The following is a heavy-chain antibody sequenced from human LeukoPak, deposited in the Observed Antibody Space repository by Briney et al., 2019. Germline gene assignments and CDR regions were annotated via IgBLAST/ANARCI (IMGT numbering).Heavy chain of an antibody. D-gene: IGHD3-10*01. CDR3: ARHDYGSGYYYDMDV. V-gene: IGHV4-39*01. CDR2: IYYSEST. CDR1: GGSISGYY. J-gene: IGHJ6*03. Sequence: LSETLSLTCTVSGGSISGYYWGWIRQPPGKNLEWIATIYYSESTYYSPSLKSRVTISVDTSKNQFSLNLSNVTAADTAVYYCARHDYGSGYYYDMDVWGKGTTVTVSS.